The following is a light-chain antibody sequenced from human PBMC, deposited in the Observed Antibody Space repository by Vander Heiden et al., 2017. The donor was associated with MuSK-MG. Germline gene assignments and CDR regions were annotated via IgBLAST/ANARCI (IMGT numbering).Light chain of an antibody. CDR1: TGAVTSGYY. V-gene: IGLV7-43*01. CDR2: STT. Sequence: QTVVTQEPSLTVSPGGTVTLTCSSSTGAVTSGYYPNWFQQKPGQAPRALIVSTTNKHAWTPARFSGSLLGGKAALTLSGVQPEDDADYYCLLYYGGAWVFGGGTKLTVL. J-gene: IGLJ3*02. CDR3: LLYYGGAWV.